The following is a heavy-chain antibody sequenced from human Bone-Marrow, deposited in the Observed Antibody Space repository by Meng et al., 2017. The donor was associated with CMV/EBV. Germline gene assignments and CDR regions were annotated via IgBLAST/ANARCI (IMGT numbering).Heavy chain of an antibody. D-gene: IGHD4-17*01. CDR3: TRDAHLTTVTPNWFDP. Sequence: QGQLVQARAEPGKPGASVKVSCKASGDTFTDYYMHWVRQAPGQGLEWMGCINPNSGDTNYAQKFQGRVTMTRDTSISTAYMELSRLRSDDTAVYYCTRDAHLTTVTPNWFDPWGQGTLVTVSS. J-gene: IGHJ5*02. CDR1: GDTFTDYY. V-gene: IGHV1-2*02. CDR2: INPNSGDT.